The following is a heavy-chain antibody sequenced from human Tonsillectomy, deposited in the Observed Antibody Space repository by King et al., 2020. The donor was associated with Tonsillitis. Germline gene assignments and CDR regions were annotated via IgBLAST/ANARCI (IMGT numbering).Heavy chain of an antibody. CDR3: ARGVQNFDS. D-gene: IGHD6-6*01. V-gene: IGHV3-7*01. CDR2: IGQEGRDK. J-gene: IGHJ4*02. CDR1: GFTFTTYW. Sequence: VQLVESGGGLVQPGGSLSLSCAASGFTFTTYWMTWFRQAPGKGLEWVANIGQEGRDKYYVGAVKGRFTISSDNAKNSLNLQMNSLRAEDTAVYFCARGVQNFDSWGQGTLVTVSS.